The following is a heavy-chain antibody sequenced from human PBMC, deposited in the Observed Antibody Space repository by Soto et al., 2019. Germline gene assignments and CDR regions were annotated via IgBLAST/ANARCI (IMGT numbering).Heavy chain of an antibody. J-gene: IGHJ4*02. V-gene: IGHV3-23*01. Sequence: PGGSLRLSCAASGFTFSSYAMSWVRQAPGKGLEWVSAISGSGGSTYYADSVKGRLTISRDNSKNTLYLQMNSLRAEDTAVYYCAKYSEWLYYFYYWGQGTLVTVSS. CDR1: GFTFSSYA. CDR3: AKYSEWLYYFYY. CDR2: ISGSGGST. D-gene: IGHD3-3*01.